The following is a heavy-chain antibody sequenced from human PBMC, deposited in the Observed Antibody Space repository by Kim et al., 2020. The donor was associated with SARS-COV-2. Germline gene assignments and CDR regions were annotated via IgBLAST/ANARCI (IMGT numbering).Heavy chain of an antibody. J-gene: IGHJ4*02. CDR2: IWYDGSNK. D-gene: IGHD3-3*01. CDR3: ARDFFVDYFDY. CDR1: GFTFSSYG. V-gene: IGHV3-33*01. Sequence: GGSLRLSCAASGFTFSSYGMHWVRQAPGKGLEWVAVIWYDGSNKYHADSVKGRFTISRDNSKNTLYLQMNSLRAEDTAVYYCARDFFVDYFDYWGQGTLVTVSS.